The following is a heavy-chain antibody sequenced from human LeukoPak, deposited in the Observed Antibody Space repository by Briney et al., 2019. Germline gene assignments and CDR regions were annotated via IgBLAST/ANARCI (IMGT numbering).Heavy chain of an antibody. Sequence: SETLSLTCAVYGGSFSDYYWSWIRQPPGKGLEWIGEINHSGSTNYNPSLKSRVTISVDTSKSQFSLKLSSVTAAGTAVYYCARGRYPGIAAAGHYGMDVWGKGTTVTVSS. V-gene: IGHV4-34*01. J-gene: IGHJ6*04. CDR3: ARGRYPGIAAAGHYGMDV. CDR1: GGSFSDYY. D-gene: IGHD6-13*01. CDR2: INHSGST.